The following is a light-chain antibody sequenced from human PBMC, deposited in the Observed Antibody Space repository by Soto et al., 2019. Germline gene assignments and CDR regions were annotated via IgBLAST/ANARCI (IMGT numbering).Light chain of an antibody. CDR2: GAS. CDR1: QSVSSN. J-gene: IGKJ1*01. CDR3: QQYNNWPPWT. V-gene: IGKV3-15*01. Sequence: EIVMTHAAATLSVSPGERATLSCRASQSVSSNLAWYQQKPGPAPRLLIYGASTRATGIPARFSGSGSGREFTLTIISLQSEDFAVYYCQQYNNWPPWTFGQGTKVEI.